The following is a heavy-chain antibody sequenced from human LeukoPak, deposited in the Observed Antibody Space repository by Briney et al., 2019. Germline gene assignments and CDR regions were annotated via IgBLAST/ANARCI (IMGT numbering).Heavy chain of an antibody. J-gene: IGHJ4*02. CDR2: ISGSGGST. V-gene: IGHV3-23*01. D-gene: IGHD3-10*01. Sequence: PGGSLRLSCAASGFTFTSYSMNWIRQAPGKGLEWVSTISGSGGSTYYADSVKGRFTISRDNSKNTLYLQMNSLRAEDTAVYYCAKGAHYGSGSYPFDYWGQGTLVTVSS. CDR1: GFTFTSYS. CDR3: AKGAHYGSGSYPFDY.